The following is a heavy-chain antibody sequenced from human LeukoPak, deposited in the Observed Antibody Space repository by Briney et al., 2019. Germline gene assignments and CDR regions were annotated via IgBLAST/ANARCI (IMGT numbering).Heavy chain of an antibody. CDR1: GFTFSSYA. Sequence: GGSLRLSCAASGFTFSSYAMHWGRQAPGKGLEWVAVISYDGSNKYYTDSVKGRFTISRDNSKNTLDLQMNSLRAEDTAVYYCAKDLTWMQVRHDDWGQGTLVTVSS. D-gene: IGHD5-18*01. J-gene: IGHJ4*02. CDR3: AKDLTWMQVRHDD. V-gene: IGHV3-30-3*01. CDR2: ISYDGSNK.